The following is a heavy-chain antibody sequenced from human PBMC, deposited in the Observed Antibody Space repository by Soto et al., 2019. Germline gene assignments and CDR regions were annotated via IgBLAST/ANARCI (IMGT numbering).Heavy chain of an antibody. Sequence: SETLSLTCSVSGVSITSYYWSWIRQSAGGGLEWMGRINTDGLSTYSPSFKSRLTMSLDTSKNQVSLRLISVTAADTAVHYCARVGPDCNSVSCIWGRWFDPWGQGTLVTVSS. V-gene: IGHV4-4*07. D-gene: IGHD2-2*01. J-gene: IGHJ5*02. CDR2: INTDGLS. CDR3: ARVGPDCNSVSCIWGRWFDP. CDR1: GVSITSYY.